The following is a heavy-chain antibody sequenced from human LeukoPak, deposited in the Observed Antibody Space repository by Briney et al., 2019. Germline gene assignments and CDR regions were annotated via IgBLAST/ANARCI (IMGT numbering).Heavy chain of an antibody. CDR1: GFTFSSYG. CDR2: IRYDGSNK. D-gene: IGHD3-10*01. J-gene: IGHJ3*02. CDR3: AKVASYGSADGFDI. Sequence: GGSLRLSCAASGFTFSSYGMHWVRQAPGKGLEWVAFIRYDGSNKYYADSVKGRFTISRDNSKNMLYLQMNSLRAEDTANYHCAKVASYGSADGFDIWGQGTTVTVSS. V-gene: IGHV3-30*02.